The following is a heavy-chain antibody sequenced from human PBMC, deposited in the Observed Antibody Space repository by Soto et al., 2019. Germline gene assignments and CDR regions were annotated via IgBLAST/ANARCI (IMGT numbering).Heavy chain of an antibody. V-gene: IGHV3-30-3*01. Sequence: QVQLVESGGGVVKPGASLRLSCTASGFMFSAYAMLWVRQAPGKGLVWVAAMSYDGTNKYYADSLKGRFTISRDNSKNTLFLQMSSLTADDSAVYYCARDPSPYTSGWYGIDFWGLGTLVTVSS. CDR2: MSYDGTNK. J-gene: IGHJ4*01. D-gene: IGHD6-19*01. CDR1: GFMFSAYA. CDR3: ARDPSPYTSGWYGIDF.